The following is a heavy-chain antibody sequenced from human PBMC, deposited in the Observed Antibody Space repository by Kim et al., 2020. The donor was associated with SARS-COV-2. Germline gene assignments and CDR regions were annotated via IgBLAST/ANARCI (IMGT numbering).Heavy chain of an antibody. V-gene: IGHV4-39*02. J-gene: IGHJ4*02. D-gene: IGHD3-22*01. Sequence: KRRVTISTDTSKNQFSLKLTSVTAADTAVYFCARDPSTFYYDSSGYSTFDHWGQGTLVTVSS. CDR3: ARDPSTFYYDSSGYSTFDH.